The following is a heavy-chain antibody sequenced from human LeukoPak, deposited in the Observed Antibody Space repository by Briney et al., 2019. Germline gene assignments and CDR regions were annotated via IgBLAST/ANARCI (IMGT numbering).Heavy chain of an antibody. CDR1: GGSFSNYY. J-gene: IGHJ5*02. D-gene: IGHD2-15*01. CDR3: ARHPDIASYNWFDP. Sequence: SETLSLTCAVYGGSFSNYYWSWIRQPPGKGLEWIGEINHSGSTNYNPSLKSRVTISVDTSKNQFSLKLSSVTAADTAVYYYARHPDIASYNWFDPWGQGTLVTVSS. CDR2: INHSGST. V-gene: IGHV4-34*01.